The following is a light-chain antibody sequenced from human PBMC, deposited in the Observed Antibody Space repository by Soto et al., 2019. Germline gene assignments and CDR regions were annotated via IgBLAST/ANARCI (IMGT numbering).Light chain of an antibody. Sequence: EIVLTQSPGTLSLSPGERATLSCGASQSVSSSYLAWYQQKPGQAPRLLIYGASSRATGIPDRFGGSGSGTDFTLTIRRLEPEDFAVYYCQQYGSSPPFTFGQGTKVDSK. J-gene: IGKJ1*01. CDR3: QQYGSSPPFT. CDR1: QSVSSSY. V-gene: IGKV3-20*01. CDR2: GAS.